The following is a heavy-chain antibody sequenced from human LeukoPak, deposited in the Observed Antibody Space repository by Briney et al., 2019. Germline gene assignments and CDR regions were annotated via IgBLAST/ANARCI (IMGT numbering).Heavy chain of an antibody. J-gene: IGHJ4*02. Sequence: ASVKVSCKASGYTFTGYYMHWVRQAPGQGLEWMGWINPNSGGTDYAQKFQGWVTMTRDTSISTAYMELSRLRSDDTAVYYCARGRRYSSGWYLSYWGQGTLVTVSS. CDR2: INPNSGGT. V-gene: IGHV1-2*04. CDR3: ARGRRYSSGWYLSY. CDR1: GYTFTGYY. D-gene: IGHD6-19*01.